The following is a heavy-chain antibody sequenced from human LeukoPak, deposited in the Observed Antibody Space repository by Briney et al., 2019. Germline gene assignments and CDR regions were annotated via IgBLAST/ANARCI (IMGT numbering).Heavy chain of an antibody. Sequence: KPGGSLRLSCSASGSTFSSYSMNWVRQAPGKGLEWVSSISSSVYIYYADSVKGRFTISRDNAKDSLYLQMNSLRAEDTAVYYCARDIIRGIIDYWGQGTLVTVSS. CDR2: ISSSVYI. J-gene: IGHJ4*02. D-gene: IGHD3-10*01. V-gene: IGHV3-21*01. CDR3: ARDIIRGIIDY. CDR1: GSTFSSYS.